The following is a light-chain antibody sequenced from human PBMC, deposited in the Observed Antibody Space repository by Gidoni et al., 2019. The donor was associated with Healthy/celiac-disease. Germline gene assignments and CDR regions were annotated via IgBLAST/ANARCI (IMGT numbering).Light chain of an antibody. CDR1: SSY. CDR2: GAS. Sequence: SSYLAWYQQKPGQAPMLLIDGASSRATGIPDRFSGSGSGTDFTLTISRLEPEYFAVYYCQQYGSSPRTFGQGTKVEIK. CDR3: QQYGSSPRT. J-gene: IGKJ1*01. V-gene: IGKV3-20*01.